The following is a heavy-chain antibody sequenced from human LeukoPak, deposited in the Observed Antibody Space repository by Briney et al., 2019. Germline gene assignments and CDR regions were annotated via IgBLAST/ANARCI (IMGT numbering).Heavy chain of an antibody. J-gene: IGHJ4*02. CDR2: ISAYNGNT. Sequence: GASVKVSCKASGYTFTSYGISWVRQAPGQGLEWMGWISAYNGNTNYAQKLQGRVTMTTDTSTSTAYMELRSLRSDDTAVYYCASLQFHDSGGYPFDYWGQGTLVTVSS. CDR1: GYTFTSYG. D-gene: IGHD3-22*01. CDR3: ASLQFHDSGGYPFDY. V-gene: IGHV1-18*01.